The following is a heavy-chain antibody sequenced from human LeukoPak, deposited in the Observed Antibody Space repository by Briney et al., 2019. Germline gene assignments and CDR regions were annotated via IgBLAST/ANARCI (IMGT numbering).Heavy chain of an antibody. CDR3: ASRFTYYYDTSGSHFDY. CDR2: VYPSGST. CDR1: GGSITSGGYS. Sequence: PSQTLSLTCAVSGGSITSGGYSWIWIRQPPGKGLEWIGYVYPSGSTYYNPSLKGRVTISVDRSKNQLSLNLNSVTAADMAAYYCASRFTYYYDTSGSHFDYWGQVSLLTVSS. V-gene: IGHV4-30-2*01. J-gene: IGHJ4*02. D-gene: IGHD3-22*01.